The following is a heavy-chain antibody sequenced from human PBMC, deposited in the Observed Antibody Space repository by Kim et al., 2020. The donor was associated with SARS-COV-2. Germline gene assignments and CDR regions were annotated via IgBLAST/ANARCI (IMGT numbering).Heavy chain of an antibody. V-gene: IGHV3-30*18. CDR2: ISYDGSNK. Sequence: GGSLRLSCAASGFTFSSYGMHWVRQAPGKGLEWVAVISYDGSNKYYADSVKGRFTISRDNSKNTLYLQMHSLRAEDTAVYYCAKVTGSSTSDNCFDPWG. CDR1: GFTFSSYG. CDR3: AKVTGSSTSDNCFDP. D-gene: IGHD2-2*01. J-gene: IGHJ5*02.